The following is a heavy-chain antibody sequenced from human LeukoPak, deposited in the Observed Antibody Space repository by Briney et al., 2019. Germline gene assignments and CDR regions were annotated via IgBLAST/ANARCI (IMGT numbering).Heavy chain of an antibody. CDR2: ISSTGNFV. J-gene: IGHJ6*02. V-gene: IGHV3-21*06. CDR3: ARVGCRGGSCSSRGDYYYGMDV. Sequence: PGESLRLSCAASEFTFSSYSMNWARQAPGKGLEWVSSISSTGNFVHYADSVKGRFTISRDNAKNSLYLQMDSLRGEDTAVYFCARVGCRGGSCSSRGDYYYGMDVWGQGTTVTVSS. D-gene: IGHD2-15*01. CDR1: EFTFSSYS.